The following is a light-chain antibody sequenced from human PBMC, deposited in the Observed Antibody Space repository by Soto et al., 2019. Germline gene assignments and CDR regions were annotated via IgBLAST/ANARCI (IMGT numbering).Light chain of an antibody. J-gene: IGKJ5*01. CDR3: QQYNNWPPT. CDR1: HSVSSD. CDR2: GAS. V-gene: IGKV3-15*01. Sequence: EIVMTQSPATLSVSPVERATLSCMASHSVSSDLAWYQQKPGQAPRLLIYGASTRAIGIPARFSGSGSGTEFTLTISSLQSEDFAVYYCQQYNNWPPTFGQGTRLEIK.